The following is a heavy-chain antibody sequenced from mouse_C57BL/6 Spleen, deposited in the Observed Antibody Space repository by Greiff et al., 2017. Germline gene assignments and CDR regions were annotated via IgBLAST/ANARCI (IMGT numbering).Heavy chain of an antibody. CDR1: GFTFSDYG. V-gene: IGHV5-17*01. Sequence: EVHLVESGGGLVKPGGSLKLSCAASGFTFSDYGMHWVRQAPEKGLEWVAYISSGSSTIYYADTVKGRFTISRDNAKNTLFLQMTSLRSEDTAMYYCAREGPLRRDAMDYWGQGTSVTVSS. J-gene: IGHJ4*01. D-gene: IGHD2-4*01. CDR2: ISSGSSTI. CDR3: AREGPLRRDAMDY.